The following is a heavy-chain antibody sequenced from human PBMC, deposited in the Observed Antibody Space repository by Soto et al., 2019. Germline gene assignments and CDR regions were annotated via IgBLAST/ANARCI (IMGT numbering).Heavy chain of an antibody. J-gene: IGHJ6*02. Sequence: GGSLRLSCAASGFTFSCSAMHWVRQASGKGLELVGCIRSKANSYATAYAASVKGRFTISRDDSKNTAYLQMNSLKTEDTAVYYCTSTYDILTGYYHYYYYGMDVWGQGTTVTVSS. D-gene: IGHD3-9*01. CDR3: TSTYDILTGYYHYYYYGMDV. V-gene: IGHV3-73*01. CDR2: IRSKANSYAT. CDR1: GFTFSCSA.